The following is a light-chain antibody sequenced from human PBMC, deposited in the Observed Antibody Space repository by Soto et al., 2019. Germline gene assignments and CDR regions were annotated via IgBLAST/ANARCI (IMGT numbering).Light chain of an antibody. CDR3: SSYTNTSLYG. Sequence: QSVLTQPASVSGSPGQSITIFCTGTSSDVGGYDYVSWYQQQPGKAPKLMIYDVTYRPSGISNRFSGSKSGNTASLTISGRQADDEADYYVSSYTNTSLYGFGTGTTLTVL. CDR2: DVT. V-gene: IGLV2-14*03. J-gene: IGLJ1*01. CDR1: SSDVGGYDY.